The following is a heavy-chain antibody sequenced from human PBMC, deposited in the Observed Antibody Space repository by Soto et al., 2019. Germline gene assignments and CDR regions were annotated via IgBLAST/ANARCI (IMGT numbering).Heavy chain of an antibody. V-gene: IGHV3-11*05. Sequence: QVQLVESGGGLVKPGGSLRLSCAASGFTFSDYYMSWIRQAPGKGLEWVSYISSSSSYTNYADSVKGRFTISRDNAKNSLYLQMNSLRAEDPAVYYCARDQFGVLPPLDVWGQGTTVTVSS. D-gene: IGHD2-8*01. CDR2: ISSSSSYT. CDR1: GFTFSDYY. CDR3: ARDQFGVLPPLDV. J-gene: IGHJ6*02.